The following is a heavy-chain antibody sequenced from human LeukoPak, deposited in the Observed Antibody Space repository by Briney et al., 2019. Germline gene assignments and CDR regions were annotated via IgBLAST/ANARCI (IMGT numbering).Heavy chain of an antibody. J-gene: IGHJ3*02. CDR2: IYYAGST. CDR3: ARLAAGIAVAVHPFDT. D-gene: IGHD6-19*01. CDR1: GGSIRSTSDY. Sequence: PSETLSLTRTVSGGSIRSTSDYWGWIRQPPGKGLEWIGNIYYAGSTYYNPSLRSRVIISVDASKNHFSLKLSSVTAADTAVFFCARLAAGIAVAVHPFDTWGQGTLVTVSS. V-gene: IGHV4-39*02.